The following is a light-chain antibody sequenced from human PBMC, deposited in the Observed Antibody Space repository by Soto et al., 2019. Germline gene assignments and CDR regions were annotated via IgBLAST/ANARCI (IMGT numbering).Light chain of an antibody. Sequence: QSVLTQPASVSGSPGQSITISCAGTSSDVGAYNYVSWYQHHPGKAPKLMIYDVNNRPSGDSNRFSGSKSGNTASLTISGLQADDEADYSRSSWTSGATYVFGSGTKVTVL. CDR2: DVN. J-gene: IGLJ1*01. CDR1: SSDVGAYNY. CDR3: SSWTSGATYV. V-gene: IGLV2-14*03.